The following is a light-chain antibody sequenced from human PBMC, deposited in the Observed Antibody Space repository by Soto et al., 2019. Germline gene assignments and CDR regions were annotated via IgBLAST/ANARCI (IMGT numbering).Light chain of an antibody. CDR3: QSYDSSNHAV. CDR2: EDN. Sequence: NFMLTQPHSVSESPGKTVTISCTRSSGSIASNYVQWYQQRPGSAPTTVIYEDNQRPSGVPDRFSGSIDRSSNSASLTISGLKTEDEADYYCQSYDSSNHAVFGGGTQLT. V-gene: IGLV6-57*04. CDR1: SGSIASNY. J-gene: IGLJ7*01.